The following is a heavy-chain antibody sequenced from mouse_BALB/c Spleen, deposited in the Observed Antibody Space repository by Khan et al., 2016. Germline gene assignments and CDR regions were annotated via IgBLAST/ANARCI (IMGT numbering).Heavy chain of an antibody. CDR1: GYTFTNYG. CDR2: INTYTGTP. Sequence: QIQLVQSGPELTKPGETVKISCKASGYTFTNYGMNWVKQAPRKGLKWMGWINTYTGTPTYADDFKGRFAFSLETSPRPANLQIQNLTTEDTGTYCCPSYGSSYAMDYWGQGTSVTGSS. D-gene: IGHD1-1*01. CDR3: PSYGSSYAMDY. J-gene: IGHJ4*01. V-gene: IGHV9-3-1*01.